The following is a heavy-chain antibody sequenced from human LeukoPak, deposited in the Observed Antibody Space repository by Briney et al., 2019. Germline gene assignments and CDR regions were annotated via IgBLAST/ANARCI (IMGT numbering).Heavy chain of an antibody. CDR3: ARRIMITFGGVIVTNRDKHDAFDI. Sequence: GGSLRLSCAASGFTFSSYSMNWVRQAPGKGLEWVSSISSSSSYIYYADSVKGRFTISRDNAKNSLYLQMNSLRAEDTAVYYCARRIMITFGGVIVTNRDKHDAFDIWGQGTMVTVSS. CDR1: GFTFSSYS. V-gene: IGHV3-21*01. CDR2: ISSSSSYI. J-gene: IGHJ3*02. D-gene: IGHD3-16*02.